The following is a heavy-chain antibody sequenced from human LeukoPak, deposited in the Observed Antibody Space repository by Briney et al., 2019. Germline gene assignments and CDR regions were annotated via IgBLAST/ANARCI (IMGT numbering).Heavy chain of an antibody. CDR1: GYTFTSYG. CDR3: ARDSGSNLKYYDFWSGYYYYGMDV. J-gene: IGHJ6*02. V-gene: IGHV1-18*01. CDR2: VNPNSGNT. Sequence: ASVKVSCKASGYTFTSYGISWVRQAPGQGLEWMGWVNPNSGNTAYAQKLQGRVTMTTDTSTSTAYMELRSLRSDDTAVYYCARDSGSNLKYYDFWSGYYYYGMDVWGQGTTVTVSS. D-gene: IGHD3-3*01.